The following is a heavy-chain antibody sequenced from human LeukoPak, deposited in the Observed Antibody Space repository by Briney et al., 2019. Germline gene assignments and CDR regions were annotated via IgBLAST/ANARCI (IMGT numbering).Heavy chain of an antibody. V-gene: IGHV1-46*01. CDR1: GYTFTTYY. J-gene: IGHJ4*02. D-gene: IGHD3-10*01. CDR2: INPSGGST. Sequence: ASVKVSCKASGYTFTTYYMHWVRQAPGQGLEWMGTINPSGGSTTYAQKFQGRVTMTRDTSTSTFYMELNSLRSEDSAVYYCARDFDYFGSGSYEDYWGQGTLVTVSS. CDR3: ARDFDYFGSGSYEDY.